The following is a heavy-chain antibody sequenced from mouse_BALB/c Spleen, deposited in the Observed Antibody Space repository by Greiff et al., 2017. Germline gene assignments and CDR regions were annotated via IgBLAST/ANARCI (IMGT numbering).Heavy chain of an antibody. CDR3: NAGGVRAMDY. J-gene: IGHJ4*01. CDR2: IDPENGNT. Sequence: VQLKESGAELVRSGASVKLSCTASGFNIKDYYMHWVKQRPEQGLEWIGWIDPENGNTEYAPKFQGKATMTADTSSNTAYLQLSSLTSEDTAVYYCNAGGVRAMDYWGQGTSVTVSS. V-gene: IGHV14-4*02. CDR1: GFNIKDYY.